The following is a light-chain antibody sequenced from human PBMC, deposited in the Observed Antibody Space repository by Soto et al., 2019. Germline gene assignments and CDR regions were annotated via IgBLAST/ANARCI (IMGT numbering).Light chain of an antibody. Sequence: SYELTQPPSVSVAPGKTARITCGGNNIGSKSVHWYQQKPGQAPVLVIYYDSDRPAGIPERFAGSNSGNTATLTISRVEAGDEADYYCKVWDSSSDPYVVFGGGTKLTVL. CDR1: NIGSKS. CDR2: YDS. V-gene: IGLV3-21*04. CDR3: KVWDSSSDPYVV. J-gene: IGLJ2*01.